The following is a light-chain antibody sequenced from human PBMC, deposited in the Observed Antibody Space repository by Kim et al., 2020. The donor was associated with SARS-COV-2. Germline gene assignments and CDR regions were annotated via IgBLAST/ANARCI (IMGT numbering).Light chain of an antibody. CDR1: QSVSIN. Sequence: EVVMTQSPATLSVSPGERATLSCRASQSVSINLAWYQQKPGQAPRLLIYGASTRATGIPARFRCYGSGTEFTLTISSLQSEDVALYYCQQYHSWPPLTFCGGTQVDI. V-gene: IGKV3-15*01. CDR2: GAS. CDR3: QQYHSWPPLT. J-gene: IGKJ4*01.